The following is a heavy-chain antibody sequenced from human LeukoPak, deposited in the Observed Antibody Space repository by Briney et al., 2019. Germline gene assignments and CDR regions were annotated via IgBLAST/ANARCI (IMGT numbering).Heavy chain of an antibody. Sequence: PSETLSLTCTVSGGSISSYYWSWIRQPPGKGLEWIGYIYYSGSTNYNPSLQSRVTISVDMSKDQFSLKLSSVTAADTAVYYCARVAYYYGTGSYYNPAHLDYWGQGTLVTVSS. D-gene: IGHD3-10*01. V-gene: IGHV4-59*01. CDR3: ARVAYYYGTGSYYNPAHLDY. CDR2: IYYSGST. J-gene: IGHJ4*02. CDR1: GGSISSYY.